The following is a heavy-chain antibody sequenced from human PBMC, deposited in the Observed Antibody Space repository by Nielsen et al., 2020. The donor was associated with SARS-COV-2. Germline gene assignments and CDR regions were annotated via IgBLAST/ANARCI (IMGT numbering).Heavy chain of an antibody. CDR1: GFKFDDYA. V-gene: IGHV3-9*01. CDR2: ISWNSGSK. J-gene: IGHJ5*02. D-gene: IGHD2-15*01. CDR3: AKDMGSAVEAANWATWFDP. Sequence: SLKISCAASGFKFDDYAMHWARQAPGKGLEWVSGISWNSGSKAYADSVKGRFTISRDNAKKSLYLQMSSLRVEDTALYYCAKDMGSAVEAANWATWFDPWGQGTLVTVSA.